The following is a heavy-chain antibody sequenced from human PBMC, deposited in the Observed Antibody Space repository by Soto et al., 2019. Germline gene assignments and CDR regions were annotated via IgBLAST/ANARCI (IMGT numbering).Heavy chain of an antibody. CDR2: IYYSGST. CDR3: ARAGIAAAGTGGFDP. J-gene: IGHJ5*02. CDR1: GGSISSYY. Sequence: SETLSLTCAVYGGSISSYYWSWIRQPPGKGLEWIGYIYYSGSTNYNTSLKSRNTITVDTSKNQISLKLSSETAADTSVYYCARAGIAAAGTGGFDPWGQGPLVTVSS. V-gene: IGHV4-59*01. D-gene: IGHD6-13*01.